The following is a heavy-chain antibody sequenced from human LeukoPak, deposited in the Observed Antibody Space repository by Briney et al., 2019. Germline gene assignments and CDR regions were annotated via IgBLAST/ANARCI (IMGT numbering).Heavy chain of an antibody. CDR2: IYTSAST. J-gene: IGHJ3*02. Sequence: PSETLSLTCTVSGASTSSGSYYWSWIRQPAGKGLEWIGRIYTSASTNYNPSLKSRVTISVDTAKNQFSLKLSSVTAADTAVYYCATTGLLVAPIWGQGTMVTVSS. CDR1: GASTSSGSYY. D-gene: IGHD5-12*01. V-gene: IGHV4-61*02. CDR3: ATTGLLVAPI.